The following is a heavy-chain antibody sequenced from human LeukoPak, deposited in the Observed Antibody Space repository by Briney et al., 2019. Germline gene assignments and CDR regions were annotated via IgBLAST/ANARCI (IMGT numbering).Heavy chain of an antibody. CDR3: ARGGSTIFGVGEPNYMDV. Sequence: ASVKVSCKVSGYTFTSYDINWVRQATGQGLEWMGRMSPNSGYSVYAQKFQGRVTMTTNTSIITAYMEVSSLRSEDTAVYYCARGGSTIFGVGEPNYMDVWGKGTTVTVSS. V-gene: IGHV1-8*01. J-gene: IGHJ6*03. CDR1: GYTFTSYD. D-gene: IGHD3-3*01. CDR2: MSPNSGYS.